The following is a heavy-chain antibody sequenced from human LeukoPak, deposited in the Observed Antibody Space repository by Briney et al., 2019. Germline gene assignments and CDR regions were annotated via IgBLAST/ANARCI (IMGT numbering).Heavy chain of an antibody. D-gene: IGHD3-3*01. CDR1: GGSFSGYY. CDR2: INQSGST. J-gene: IGHJ5*02. Sequence: SETLSLTCAVYGGSFSGYYWSWLRQPPGKGLEWIGEINQSGSTNYSPSLKSRVTISVDTSKNQFSLKLSSVTAAHTAVYYCARGSYDFWSGYDRKYNWFDPWGQGTLVTVSS. V-gene: IGHV4-34*01. CDR3: ARGSYDFWSGYDRKYNWFDP.